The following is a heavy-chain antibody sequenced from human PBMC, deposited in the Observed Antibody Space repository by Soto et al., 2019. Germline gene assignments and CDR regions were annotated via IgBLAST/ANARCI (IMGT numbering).Heavy chain of an antibody. CDR1: GFTVSSNY. Sequence: PGGSLRLSGAASGFTVSSNYMSWVRQAPGKGLEWVSVIYSGGSTYYADSVKGRFTISRDNSKNTLYLQMNSLRAEGTAVYYCARSRYYYYGMDVWGQGTTVTVSS. CDR3: ARSRYYYYGMDV. V-gene: IGHV3-66*01. CDR2: IYSGGST. J-gene: IGHJ6*02.